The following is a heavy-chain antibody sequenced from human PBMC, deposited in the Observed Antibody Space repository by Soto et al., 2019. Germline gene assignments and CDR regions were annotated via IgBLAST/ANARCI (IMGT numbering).Heavy chain of an antibody. J-gene: IGHJ4*02. CDR1: GYTFNSYY. CDR2: INPSGGST. V-gene: IGHV1-46*02. Sequence: GASVKVSCKASGYTFNSYYMHWARQAPGQGLEWMGIINPSGGSTSYAQKFQGRVTMTRDTSTSTVYMELSSLRSEDTAVYYCARELVLAGCDYWGQGTLVTVSS. D-gene: IGHD2-8*02. CDR3: ARELVLAGCDY.